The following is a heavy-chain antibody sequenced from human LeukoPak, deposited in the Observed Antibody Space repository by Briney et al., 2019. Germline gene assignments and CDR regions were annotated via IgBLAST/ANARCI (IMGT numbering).Heavy chain of an antibody. CDR1: GFSFTHFY. CDR2: IDPFHNAR. V-gene: IGHV1-2*02. CDR3: ARPPVGDRAYHFDS. Sequence: ASVKVSCKTSGFSFTHFYFHWVRQAPGQGLEWMGWIDPFHNARHYAQKFQGRATMTRHTCISTAFMEMNTLRSDHTAVYYCARPPVGDRAYHFDSWGQGSLVSVSS. J-gene: IGHJ4*02. D-gene: IGHD4-17*01.